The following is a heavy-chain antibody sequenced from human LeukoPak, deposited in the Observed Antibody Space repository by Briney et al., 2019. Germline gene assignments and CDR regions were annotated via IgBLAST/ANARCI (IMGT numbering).Heavy chain of an antibody. J-gene: IGHJ3*02. CDR3: ARVRGVAPDLLDI. D-gene: IGHD2-21*01. CDR1: GFSVSSYN. V-gene: IGHV3-21*01. Sequence: GGSLRLSCAASGFSVSSYNMKWVRQAPGKGLEWVSCVSGSGTYIYYADSMEGRFTISKDNAKNSLFLQMNSLRVEDTAVYYCARVRGVAPDLLDIWGQGKTVTVSS. CDR2: VSGSGTYI.